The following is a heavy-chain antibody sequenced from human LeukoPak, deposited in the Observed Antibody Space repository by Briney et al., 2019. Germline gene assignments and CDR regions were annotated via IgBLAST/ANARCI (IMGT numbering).Heavy chain of an antibody. CDR2: IYHSGST. Sequence: SETLSLTCAVYGGSFSGYYWGWIRQPPGKGLEWIGSIYHSGSTYYNPSLKSRVTISVDTSKNQFSLKLSSVTAADTAVYYCARALVVVVAANWFDPWGQGTLVTVSS. CDR1: GGSFSGYY. D-gene: IGHD2-15*01. V-gene: IGHV4-38-2*01. J-gene: IGHJ5*02. CDR3: ARALVVVVAANWFDP.